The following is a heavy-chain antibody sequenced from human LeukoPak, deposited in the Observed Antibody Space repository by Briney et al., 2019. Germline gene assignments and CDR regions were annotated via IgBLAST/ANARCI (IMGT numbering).Heavy chain of an antibody. CDR3: ARLNYYYYYMDV. V-gene: IGHV4-34*01. CDR1: GGSFSGYY. D-gene: IGHD4/OR15-4a*01. J-gene: IGHJ6*03. CDR2: IYHSGST. Sequence: SETLSLTCAVYGGSFSGYYWSWIRQPPGKGLEWIGEIYHSGSTNYNPSLKSRVTISVDKSKNQFSLKLSSVTAADTAVYYCARLNYYYYYMDVWGKGTTVTVSS.